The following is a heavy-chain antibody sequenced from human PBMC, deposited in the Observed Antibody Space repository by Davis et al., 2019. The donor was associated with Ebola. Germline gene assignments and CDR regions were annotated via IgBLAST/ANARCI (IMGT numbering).Heavy chain of an antibody. CDR2: VYYSGST. D-gene: IGHD6-13*01. CDR3: ARQEGIAAAVPYFDY. V-gene: IGHV4-61*05. Sequence: SETLSLTCTVSGGSISSSSYYWDWIRQPPGKGLEWIGYVYYSGSTIYNPSLKSRVTLSIDTSKNQFSLKLTSVTAADTAVYYCARQEGIAAAVPYFDYWGQGTLVTVSS. CDR1: GGSISSSSYY. J-gene: IGHJ4*02.